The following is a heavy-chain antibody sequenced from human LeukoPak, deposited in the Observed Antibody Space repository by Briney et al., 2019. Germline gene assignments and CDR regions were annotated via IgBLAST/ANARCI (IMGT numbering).Heavy chain of an antibody. V-gene: IGHV1-18*01. Sequence: GASVTVSCTTSGYTFTTYGILWVRQAPGQGLEWMGWISGYNGNTNFARKLQGRVTMTTDTSTSTAYMELRSLRSDDTAVYYCARSLTIREGDAFDIWGQGTMVTVSS. CDR1: GYTFTTYG. CDR3: ARSLTIREGDAFDI. J-gene: IGHJ3*02. CDR2: ISGYNGNT. D-gene: IGHD3-10*01.